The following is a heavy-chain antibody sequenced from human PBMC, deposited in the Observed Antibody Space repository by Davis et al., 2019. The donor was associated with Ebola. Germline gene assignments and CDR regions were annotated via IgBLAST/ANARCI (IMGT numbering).Heavy chain of an antibody. CDR3: ASGAGWLIDY. V-gene: IGHV3-7*03. J-gene: IGHJ4*02. CDR1: GFTFSSHW. CDR2: IKQDGSET. Sequence: PGGSLRLSCTASGFTFSSHWVNWVRQTPGKGLEWVAIIKQDGSETKYVDPVRGRFTISRDNAKNSVSLHMSSLRAEDTGKYYCASGAGWLIDYWGQGILVTVSS. D-gene: IGHD6-19*01.